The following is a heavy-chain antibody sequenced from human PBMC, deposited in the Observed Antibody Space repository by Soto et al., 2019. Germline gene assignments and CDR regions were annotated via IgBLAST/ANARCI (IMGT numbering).Heavy chain of an antibody. V-gene: IGHV4-59*01. J-gene: IGHJ6*02. CDR2: IYYSGST. CDR3: ARERYYGSGREPYYYGMDV. D-gene: IGHD3-10*01. Sequence: QVQLQESGPGLVKPSETLSLTCTVSGGSISSYYWSWIRQPPGKGLEWIGYIYYSGSTNYNPSLNSRFTISVHTSKHQFSLKLSSVTAADTAVYYCARERYYGSGREPYYYGMDVWGQGTTVTVSS. CDR1: GGSISSYY.